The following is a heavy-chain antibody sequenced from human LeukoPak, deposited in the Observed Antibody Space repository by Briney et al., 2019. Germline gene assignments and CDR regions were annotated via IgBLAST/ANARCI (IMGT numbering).Heavy chain of an antibody. CDR2: IYYSGST. V-gene: IGHV4-59*01. Sequence: SETLSLTCTVSGGSTTNYYWSWIRQPVGKGLEWIGYIYYSGSTNYNPSLKSRVTISVDTSKNQFSLKLSSVTAADTAVYYCARTKQQLDSAFDYWGQGTLVTVSS. J-gene: IGHJ4*02. CDR3: ARTKQQLDSAFDY. CDR1: GGSTTNYY. D-gene: IGHD6-13*01.